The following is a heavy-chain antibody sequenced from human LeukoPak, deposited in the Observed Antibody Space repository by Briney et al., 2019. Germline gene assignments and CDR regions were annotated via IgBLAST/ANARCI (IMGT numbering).Heavy chain of an antibody. V-gene: IGHV1-2*02. J-gene: IGHJ4*02. D-gene: IGHD6-19*01. CDR2: INPNTGAT. CDR1: GYIFTNYW. CDR3: ARDRVGSGWPRPYYFEV. Sequence: GESLKISCKGSGYIFTNYWIGWVRQAPGQGLEWMGWINPNTGATHSAQKFQGRITMTRDTSISTAYMDLSRLRSDDTAVYYCARDRVGSGWPRPYYFEVWGQGTLVTVSS.